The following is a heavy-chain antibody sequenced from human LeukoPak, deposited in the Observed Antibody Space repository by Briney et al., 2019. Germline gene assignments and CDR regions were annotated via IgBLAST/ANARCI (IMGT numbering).Heavy chain of an antibody. CDR2: ISGDGGST. V-gene: IGHV3-43*02. Sequence: GGSLRLSCAASGFTFDDYAMHWVRQAPGKGLEWVSLISGDGGSTYYADSVKGRFTISRDNSKNSLYLQMNRLRTEDTALYYCAKDMERYYDFWSGYYNGFDPWGQGTLVTVSS. D-gene: IGHD3-3*01. CDR3: AKDMERYYDFWSGYYNGFDP. J-gene: IGHJ5*02. CDR1: GFTFDDYA.